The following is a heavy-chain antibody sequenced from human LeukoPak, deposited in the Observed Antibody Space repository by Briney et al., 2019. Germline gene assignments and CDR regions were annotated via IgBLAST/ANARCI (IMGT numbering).Heavy chain of an antibody. D-gene: IGHD3-9*01. Sequence: GGSLRLSCEGSGFPFATYVMSWVRQAPGKGLEWIAYISHDAEMIFYPDFVKGRFTISRDNGKKSLYLRMNALRYEDTAIYYCARDHDWAFDLWGQGTLVTVSS. CDR1: GFPFATYV. V-gene: IGHV3-48*02. CDR3: ARDHDWAFDL. J-gene: IGHJ4*02. CDR2: ISHDAEMI.